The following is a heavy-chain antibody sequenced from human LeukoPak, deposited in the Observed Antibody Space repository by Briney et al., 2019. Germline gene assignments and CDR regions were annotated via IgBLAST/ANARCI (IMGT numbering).Heavy chain of an antibody. V-gene: IGHV1-69*02. J-gene: IGHJ6*03. Sequence: SVKVSCKASGGTFSSYTISWVRQAPGQGLEWMGRIIPILGIANYAQKFQGRVTITADKSTSSAYMELSSLRSEDTAVYYCARATGAVSSLYMDVWGKGTTVTVSS. CDR2: IIPILGIA. CDR3: ARATGAVSSLYMDV. D-gene: IGHD1-14*01. CDR1: GGTFSSYT.